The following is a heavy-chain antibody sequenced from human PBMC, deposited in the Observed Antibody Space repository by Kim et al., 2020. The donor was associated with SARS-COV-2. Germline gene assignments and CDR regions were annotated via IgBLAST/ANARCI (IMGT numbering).Heavy chain of an antibody. J-gene: IGHJ4*01. D-gene: IGHD6-19*01. Sequence: SAQNTQGRVTMTRDTSTSTVYMELSSLRSEDTAVYYCARGGDSSGWYFDYWGQGTLVTVSS. V-gene: IGHV1-46*01. CDR3: ARGGDSSGWYFDY.